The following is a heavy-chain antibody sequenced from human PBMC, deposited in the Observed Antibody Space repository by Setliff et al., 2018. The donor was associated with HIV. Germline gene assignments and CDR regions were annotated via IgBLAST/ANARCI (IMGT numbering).Heavy chain of an antibody. J-gene: IGHJ6*02. CDR1: GGTFSSYA. Sequence: SVKVSCKASGGTFSSYAISWVRQAPGQGLEWMGGIIPIFGTANYAQKFQGRVTITTDESTSTAYMELSSLRSEDTAVYYCARAGGSGSYYLSWYYGMGVWGQGTTVTVSS. CDR3: ARAGGSGSYYLSWYYGMGV. CDR2: IIPIFGTA. D-gene: IGHD3-10*01. V-gene: IGHV1-69*05.